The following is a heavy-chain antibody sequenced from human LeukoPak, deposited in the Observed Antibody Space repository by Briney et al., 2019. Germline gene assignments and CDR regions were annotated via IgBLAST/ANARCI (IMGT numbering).Heavy chain of an antibody. D-gene: IGHD3-3*01. J-gene: IGHJ4*02. CDR1: GYTFTSYG. Sequence: ASVKVSCKASGYTFTSYGISWVRQAPGQGLEWMGWISAYNGNTNYAQKLQGRVTMTTDTSTSTAYMELSRLRSDDTAVYYCALRGGSLYYDFWSGYDHFDYWGQGTLVTVSS. CDR2: ISAYNGNT. V-gene: IGHV1-18*01. CDR3: ALRGGSLYYDFWSGYDHFDY.